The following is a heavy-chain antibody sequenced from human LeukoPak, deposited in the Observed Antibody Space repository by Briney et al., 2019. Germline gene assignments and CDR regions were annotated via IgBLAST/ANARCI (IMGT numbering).Heavy chain of an antibody. J-gene: IGHJ4*02. CDR2: INKKGGT. Sequence: SQTLSLTCTVSSDSISSGDYYWSWIRQPAAKALEFIGYINKKGGTFYNPPLKSRVSISIDTSKNQFSLKLTSVTAADTAVYFCAREHKSYGDYPYYFDSWGQGTLVTVSS. D-gene: IGHD4-17*01. CDR1: SDSISSGDYY. CDR3: AREHKSYGDYPYYFDS. V-gene: IGHV4-30-4*01.